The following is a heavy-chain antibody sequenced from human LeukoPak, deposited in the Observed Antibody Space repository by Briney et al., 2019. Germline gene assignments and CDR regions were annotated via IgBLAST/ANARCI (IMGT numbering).Heavy chain of an antibody. J-gene: IGHJ4*02. Sequence: GGSLRLSCEASGFTFSSHVMAWVRQAPGKALDWLSGFNGRGDDKYYAVSVKGRFTVSRHNSRNTLYLQMSALRAEDTAVYYCVKMSGPERRHDVESWGPGIVVSVSS. CDR1: GFTFSSHV. CDR3: VKMSGPERRHDVES. V-gene: IGHV3-23*01. CDR2: FNGRGDDK. D-gene: IGHD1-1*01.